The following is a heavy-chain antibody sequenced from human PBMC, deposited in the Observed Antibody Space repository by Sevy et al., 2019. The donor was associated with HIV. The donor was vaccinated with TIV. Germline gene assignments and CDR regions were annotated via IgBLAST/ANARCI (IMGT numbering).Heavy chain of an antibody. CDR3: TAGVGASDFDY. D-gene: IGHD1-26*01. CDR2: IKSKTEAATR. V-gene: IGHV3-15*01. Sequence: GESLKISCAASGFTFTNAWMSWVRQAPVKGLEWVGRIKSKTEAATRDFAAPVKGRFAISRDDSKNTLYLQMDSLKTEDTGVYYCTAGVGASDFDYWGQGILVTVSS. J-gene: IGHJ4*02. CDR1: GFTFTNAW.